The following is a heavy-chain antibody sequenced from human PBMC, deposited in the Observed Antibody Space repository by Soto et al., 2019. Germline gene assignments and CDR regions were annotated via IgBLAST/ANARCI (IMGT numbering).Heavy chain of an antibody. CDR1: GYTFTRYG. Sequence: QGQLVQSGGEAKKPGASVKVSCKASGYTFTRYGISWERQAPGQGPEWMRWISGYNGDTNYAQKFQGRVTMTIDTSTSTAYMELRSLTSDDTAVYYCAKNGQPPYYYYGMDVWGQGTTVTFSS. J-gene: IGHJ6*02. CDR2: ISGYNGDT. CDR3: AKNGQPPYYYYGMDV. D-gene: IGHD2-8*01. V-gene: IGHV1-18*01.